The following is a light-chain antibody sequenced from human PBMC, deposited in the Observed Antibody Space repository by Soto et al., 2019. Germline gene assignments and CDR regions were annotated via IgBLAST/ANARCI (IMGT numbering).Light chain of an antibody. CDR2: EVS. CDR3: SSYTSITTLGV. Sequence: QSALTQPASVSGSPGQSITISCTGTSSDVGGYDYVSWYQQYPGKAPKLMIYEVSKRPSGVSNRFSGSKSGNTASLTISGLQAEDDADYYCSSYTSITTLGVFGVGTKLTVL. CDR1: SSDVGGYDY. V-gene: IGLV2-14*01. J-gene: IGLJ3*02.